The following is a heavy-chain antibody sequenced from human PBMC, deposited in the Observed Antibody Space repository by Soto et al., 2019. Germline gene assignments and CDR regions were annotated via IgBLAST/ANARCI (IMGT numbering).Heavy chain of an antibody. CDR1: GFTFSSYG. V-gene: IGHV3-30*03. Sequence: GGSLRLSCAASGFTFSSYGMHWVRQAPGKGLEWVAVISYDGSNKYYADSVKGRFTISRDNAKNTLYLQMNSLRAEDTAVYYCATDISALYTMVRGVSYYYYYYMDVWGKGTTVTVSS. D-gene: IGHD3-10*01. CDR2: ISYDGSNK. CDR3: ATDISALYTMVRGVSYYYYYYMDV. J-gene: IGHJ6*03.